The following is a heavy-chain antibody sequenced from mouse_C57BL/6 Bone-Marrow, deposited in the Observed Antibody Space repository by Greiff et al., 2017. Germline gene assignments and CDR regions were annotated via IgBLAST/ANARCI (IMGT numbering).Heavy chain of an antibody. CDR2: IDPENGDT. CDR3: TYGYYEDY. CDR1: GFNIKDDY. J-gene: IGHJ2*01. Sequence: EVMLVESGAELVRPGASVKLSCTASGFNIKDDYMHWVKQRPEQGLEWIGWIDPENGDTEYASKFQGKATITADTSSNTAYLQLSSLTSEDTAVYYCTYGYYEDYWGQGTTLTVSS. D-gene: IGHD2-3*01. V-gene: IGHV14-4*01.